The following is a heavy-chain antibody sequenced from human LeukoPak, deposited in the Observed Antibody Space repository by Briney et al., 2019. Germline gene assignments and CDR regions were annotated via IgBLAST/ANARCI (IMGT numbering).Heavy chain of an antibody. Sequence: SETLSLTCTVSGGSISSYYWSWIRQPPGKGLEWIGYIYYSGSTNYNPSPKSRVTISVDTSKNQFSLKLSSVTAADTAVYYCAGSYYDYVWGSYRTNWFDPWGQGTLVTVSS. D-gene: IGHD3-16*02. CDR2: IYYSGST. V-gene: IGHV4-59*01. CDR3: AGSYYDYVWGSYRTNWFDP. CDR1: GGSISSYY. J-gene: IGHJ5*02.